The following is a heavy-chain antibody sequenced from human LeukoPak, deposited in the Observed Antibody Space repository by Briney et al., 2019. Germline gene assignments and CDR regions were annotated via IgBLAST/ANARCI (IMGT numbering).Heavy chain of an antibody. J-gene: IGHJ4*02. Sequence: SETLSLTCTVSGGSISSYYWSWIRQPPGKGLEWIGYIYYSGSTNYNPSLKSRVTISVDTSKNQFSLKLSSVTAADTAVYYCASTCRGFLECPEVFDYWGQGTLVTVSS. CDR3: ASTCRGFLECPEVFDY. CDR1: GGSISSYY. CDR2: IYYSGST. V-gene: IGHV4-59*01. D-gene: IGHD3-3*01.